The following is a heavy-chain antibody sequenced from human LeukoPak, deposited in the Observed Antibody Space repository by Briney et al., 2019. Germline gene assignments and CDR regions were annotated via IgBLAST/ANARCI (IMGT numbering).Heavy chain of an antibody. CDR2: IYTSGST. CDR1: GGSISSYY. J-gene: IGHJ4*02. Sequence: PSETLSLTCTVSGGSISSYYWSWIRQPAGKGLEWIGRIYTSGSTNYNPSLKSRVTMSVDTSKNQFSLKLSSVTAADTAVYYCASSTQSYGELYGFDYWSQGTLVTVSS. V-gene: IGHV4-4*07. CDR3: ASSTQSYGELYGFDY. D-gene: IGHD1-26*01.